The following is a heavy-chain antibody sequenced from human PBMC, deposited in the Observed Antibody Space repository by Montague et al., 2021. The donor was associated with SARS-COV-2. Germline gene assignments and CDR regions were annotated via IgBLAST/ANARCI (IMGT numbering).Heavy chain of an antibody. V-gene: IGHV3-23*03. Sequence: YRSISWAASGFTFSTYDMTWVRQAPGKGLEWVSIIETGSSSTHYADSVKGRFTVSRDNSKNTSYLQMNTLRAEDTAVYYCARDSSSGSDWYYYYGMDVWGQGTTVTVSS. CDR2: IETGSSST. CDR1: GFTFSTYD. CDR3: ARDSSSGSDWYYYYGMDV. D-gene: IGHD6-13*01. J-gene: IGHJ6*02.